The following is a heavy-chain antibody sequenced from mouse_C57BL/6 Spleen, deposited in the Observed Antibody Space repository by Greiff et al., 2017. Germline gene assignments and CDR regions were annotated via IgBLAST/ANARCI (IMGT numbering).Heavy chain of an antibody. J-gene: IGHJ4*01. CDR1: GYTFTSSW. Sequence: QVKLQQPGAELVKPGASVKVSCKASGYTFTSSWMHWVKQRPGQGLEWIGRIHPADSDTNYNQKCKGKATLTVDKSSSTAYMQLSSLTSEDTAVYYCAILGGYYDAMDYWGQGTSVTVSS. V-gene: IGHV1-74*01. CDR2: IHPADSDT. CDR3: AILGGYYDAMDY. D-gene: IGHD2-2*01.